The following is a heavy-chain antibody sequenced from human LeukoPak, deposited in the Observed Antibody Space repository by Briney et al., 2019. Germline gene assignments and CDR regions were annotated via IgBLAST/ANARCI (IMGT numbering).Heavy chain of an antibody. CDR3: AIDPAIRCSGGTCYSTEYFHQ. CDR2: IYYSGST. Sequence: SETLSLTCTVSGGSISSSSYYWGWIRQPPGKGLEWIGSIYYSGSTYYNPSLKSRVTISVDTSKNQFSLKLSSVTAADTAVYYCAIDPAIRCSGGTCYSTEYFHQWGQGTLVTVSS. J-gene: IGHJ1*01. CDR1: GGSISSSSYY. V-gene: IGHV4-39*02. D-gene: IGHD2-15*01.